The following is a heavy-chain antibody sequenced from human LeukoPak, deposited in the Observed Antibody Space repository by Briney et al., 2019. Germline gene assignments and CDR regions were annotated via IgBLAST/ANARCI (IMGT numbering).Heavy chain of an antibody. CDR1: GFTFSSYG. Sequence: GGSLRLSCAASGFTFSSYGMSWVRQAPGKGLEWVSAISGSGGSTYYADSVKGRFTISRDNTKNTLYLQMNSLRAEDTAVYYCAKNEKYDSIFDYWGQGTLVTVSS. CDR2: ISGSGGST. J-gene: IGHJ4*02. V-gene: IGHV3-23*01. D-gene: IGHD3-22*01. CDR3: AKNEKYDSIFDY.